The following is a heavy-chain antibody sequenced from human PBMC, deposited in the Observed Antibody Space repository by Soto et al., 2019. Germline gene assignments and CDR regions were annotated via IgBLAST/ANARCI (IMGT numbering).Heavy chain of an antibody. CDR3: ASSGLHYYGSGSYESLDAFDI. J-gene: IGHJ3*02. Sequence: EASVKVSCKASGYTFTSYGISWVRQAPGQGLEWMGWISAYNGNTNYAQKLQGRVTMTTDTSTSTAYMELSSLRSEDTAVYYCASSGLHYYGSGSYESLDAFDIWGQGTMVTVSS. D-gene: IGHD3-10*01. CDR2: ISAYNGNT. CDR1: GYTFTSYG. V-gene: IGHV1-18*01.